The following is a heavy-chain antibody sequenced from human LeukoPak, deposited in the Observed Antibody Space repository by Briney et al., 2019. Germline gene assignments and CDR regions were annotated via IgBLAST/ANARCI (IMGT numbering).Heavy chain of an antibody. Sequence: SETLSLTCTVSGGSISSSSYYWGWIRQPPGKGLEWIGSIYYSGSTYYNPSLKSRVTISVDTSKNQFSLKLSSVTAADTAVYYCARRYYYDSRSQFFDYWGQGTLVTVSS. J-gene: IGHJ4*02. CDR3: ARRYYYDSRSQFFDY. CDR1: GGSISSSSYY. V-gene: IGHV4-39*07. D-gene: IGHD3-22*01. CDR2: IYYSGST.